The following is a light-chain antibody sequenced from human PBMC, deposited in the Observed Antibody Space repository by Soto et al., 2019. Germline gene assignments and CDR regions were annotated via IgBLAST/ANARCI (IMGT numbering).Light chain of an antibody. CDR3: QQYNSWLTWT. CDR1: QSVGGN. V-gene: IGKV3-15*01. J-gene: IGKJ1*01. Sequence: EIVMTQSPVTLSVSPGERATLSCRASQSVGGNFAWYQQKPGQAPRLLIYGASIRATGIPARFSGSGSGTEFTLTINNLQSEDFAVYYCQQYNSWLTWTFGQGTKVEIK. CDR2: GAS.